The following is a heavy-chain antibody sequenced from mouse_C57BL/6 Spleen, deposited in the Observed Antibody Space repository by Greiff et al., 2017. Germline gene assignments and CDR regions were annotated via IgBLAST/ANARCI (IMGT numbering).Heavy chain of an antibody. J-gene: IGHJ4*01. D-gene: IGHD2-4*01. CDR2: IYPGSGST. V-gene: IGHV1-55*01. Sequence: QVHVKQPGAELVKPGASVKMSCKASGYTFPSYWITWVKQRPGQGLEWIGDIYPGSGSTNYNEKFKSKATLTVDTSSSTAYMQLSSLTSEDSAVYYCARYDYDVGAMDYWGQGTSVTVSS. CDR1: GYTFPSYW. CDR3: ARYDYDVGAMDY.